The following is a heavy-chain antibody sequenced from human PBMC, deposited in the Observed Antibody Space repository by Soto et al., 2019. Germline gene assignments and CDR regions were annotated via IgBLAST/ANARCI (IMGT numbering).Heavy chain of an antibody. Sequence: VQLLESGGGLVQPGGSLRLSCAGSGFIFRNYAMSWVRQAPGKGLEWVSTISGTGGSTYYADSVKGRFTIFRDNSKSTLYLQMSSLRADDTAVYYCATAAPGPEFDCWGQGTLVTVSS. CDR2: ISGTGGST. J-gene: IGHJ4*02. V-gene: IGHV3-23*01. D-gene: IGHD6-13*01. CDR3: ATAAPGPEFDC. CDR1: GFIFRNYA.